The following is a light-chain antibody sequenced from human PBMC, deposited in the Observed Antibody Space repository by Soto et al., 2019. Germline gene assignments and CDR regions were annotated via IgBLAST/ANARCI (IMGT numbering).Light chain of an antibody. Sequence: QSALTQPASVSGSPGQSITISCPGTSSDVCGYKYVSWYHQHPGKAPKVMMYDVSNRPSGVSNRFSGSKSGNTASLTISGRQAEDEADYYCTSYTSSGTYVFGTGTKLTVL. CDR3: TSYTSSGTYV. J-gene: IGLJ1*01. V-gene: IGLV2-14*01. CDR1: SSDVCGYKY. CDR2: DVS.